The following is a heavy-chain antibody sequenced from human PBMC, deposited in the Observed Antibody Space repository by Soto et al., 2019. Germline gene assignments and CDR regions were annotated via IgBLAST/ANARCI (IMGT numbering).Heavy chain of an antibody. CDR3: ARSRYYYDSSGFHY. CDR2: IIPIFGTA. Sequence: VASVKVSCKASGGTFSSYAISWVRQAPGQGLEWMGGIIPIFGTANYAQKFQGRVTITADESTSTAYMELSSLRSEDTAVYYCARSRYYYDSSGFHYWGQGPLVTVSS. V-gene: IGHV1-69*13. J-gene: IGHJ4*02. D-gene: IGHD3-22*01. CDR1: GGTFSSYA.